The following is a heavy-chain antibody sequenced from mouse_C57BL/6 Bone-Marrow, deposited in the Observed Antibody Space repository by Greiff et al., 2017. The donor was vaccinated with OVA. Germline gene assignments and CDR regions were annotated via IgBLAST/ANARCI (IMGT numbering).Heavy chain of an antibody. CDR2: ISYDGSN. CDR1: GYSITSGYY. J-gene: IGHJ2*01. CDR3: AREGDSDY. V-gene: IGHV3-6*01. Sequence: EVKVEESGPGLVKPSQSLSLTCSVTGYSITSGYYWNWIRQFPGNKLEWMGYISYDGSNNYNPSLKNRISITRDTSKNQFFLKLNSVTTEDTATYYCAREGDSDYWGQGTTLTVSS.